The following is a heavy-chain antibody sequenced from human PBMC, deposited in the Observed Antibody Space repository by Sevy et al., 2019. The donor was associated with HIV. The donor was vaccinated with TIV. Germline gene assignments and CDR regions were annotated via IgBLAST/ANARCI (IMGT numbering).Heavy chain of an antibody. CDR2: IHYKGSDK. CDR3: AKDYSTGWYGYYYGMDV. D-gene: IGHD6-19*01. V-gene: IGHV3-30*02. J-gene: IGHJ6*02. CDR1: GFIFSSFS. Sequence: GGSLRLSCAASGFIFSSFSMHWVRQAPGKGLEWVAFIHYKGSDKYYADAVKGRYIISRDNSKNTVYRQMSSLRAEDTAVYYCAKDYSTGWYGYYYGMDVRGQGTTVTVSS.